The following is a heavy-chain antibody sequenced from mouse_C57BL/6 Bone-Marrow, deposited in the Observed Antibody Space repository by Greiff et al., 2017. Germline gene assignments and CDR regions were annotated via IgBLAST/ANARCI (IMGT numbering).Heavy chain of an antibody. V-gene: IGHV1-69*01. J-gene: IGHJ1*03. Sequence: QVQLQQPGAELVMPGASVKLSCKASGYTFTSYWMHWVKQRPGQGLEWIGEIDPSDSYTNYNQKFKGKSTLTVDKSSSTAYMQLSSLTSEDSAVYYCAVHCGSSEVYWYFDVWGTGTTVTVSS. D-gene: IGHD1-1*01. CDR3: AVHCGSSEVYWYFDV. CDR1: GYTFTSYW. CDR2: IDPSDSYT.